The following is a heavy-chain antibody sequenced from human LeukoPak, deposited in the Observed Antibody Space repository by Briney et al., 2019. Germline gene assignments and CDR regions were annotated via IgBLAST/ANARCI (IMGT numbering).Heavy chain of an antibody. V-gene: IGHV4-39*07. CDR1: GGSISSSSYY. CDR2: IYYSGST. D-gene: IGHD1-26*01. CDR3: ARDGGRLGATFN. Sequence: SETLSRTCTVSGGSISSSSYYWGWIRQPPGKGLEWIGSIYYSGSTYYNPSLKSRVTISVDTSKNQFSLKLSSVTAADTAVYYCARDGGRLGATFNWGQGTLVTVSS. J-gene: IGHJ4*02.